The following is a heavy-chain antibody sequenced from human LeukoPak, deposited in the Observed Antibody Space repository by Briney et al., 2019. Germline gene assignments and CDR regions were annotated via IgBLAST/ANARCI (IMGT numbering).Heavy chain of an antibody. Sequence: SETLSLTCTVSGGSISSYYWSWIRQPPGKGLEWIGYIYYSGSTNYNPSLKSRVTISVDTSKNQFSLKLSSVTAADTAVYYCARVEGGIDPWGQGTLVTVSS. J-gene: IGHJ5*02. CDR2: IYYSGST. V-gene: IGHV4-59*01. CDR1: GGSISSYY. CDR3: ARVEGGIDP.